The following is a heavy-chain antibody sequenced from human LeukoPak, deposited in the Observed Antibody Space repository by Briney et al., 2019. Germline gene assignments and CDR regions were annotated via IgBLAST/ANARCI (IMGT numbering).Heavy chain of an antibody. Sequence: PGGSLRLSCAASGFTFSSYAMSWVRQAPGRGLEWVSGIRSSDGSTYYADSVKGRFTISRDKSKNTLYLQMNSLRAEDTAIYYCAKDSGAAIDHFDYWGQGTLVTVSS. CDR2: IRSSDGST. J-gene: IGHJ4*02. D-gene: IGHD3-9*01. V-gene: IGHV3-23*01. CDR1: GFTFSSYA. CDR3: AKDSGAAIDHFDY.